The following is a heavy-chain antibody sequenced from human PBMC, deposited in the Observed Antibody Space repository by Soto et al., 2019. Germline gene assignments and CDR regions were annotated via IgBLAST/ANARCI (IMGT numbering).Heavy chain of an antibody. CDR3: SRPNGGDYAFDI. D-gene: IGHD3-10*01. Sequence: QVQLQESGPGLVKPSETLSLTCTVSGGSITSYYWSWIRQPPGKGLEWIGYIYNSGSTNYNPSFRSRVTISVDTSTTRRSLRRTSVTAADTAVYYCSRPNGGDYAFDIWGRGTMVTVSS. V-gene: IGHV4-59*08. CDR2: IYNSGST. CDR1: GGSITSYY. J-gene: IGHJ3*02.